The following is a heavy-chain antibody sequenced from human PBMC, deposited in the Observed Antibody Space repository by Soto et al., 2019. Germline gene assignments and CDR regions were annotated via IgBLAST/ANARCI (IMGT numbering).Heavy chain of an antibody. D-gene: IGHD2-15*01. V-gene: IGHV1-18*04. CDR3: ARGGFGYCSGGSCYSSQAFDI. CDR1: GYTFTSYG. J-gene: IGHJ3*02. Sequence: SVKVSCKASGYTFTSYGISWVRQAPGQGLEWMGWISAYNGNTNYAQKLQGRVTMTTDTSTSTAYMELRSLRSDDTAVYYCARGGFGYCSGGSCYSSQAFDIWGQGTMVTVSS. CDR2: ISAYNGNT.